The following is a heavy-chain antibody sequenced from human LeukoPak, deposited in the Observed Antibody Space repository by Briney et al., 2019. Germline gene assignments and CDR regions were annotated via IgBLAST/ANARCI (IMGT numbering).Heavy chain of an antibody. J-gene: IGHJ4*02. V-gene: IGHV3-30*04. Sequence: GGSLRLSCAASGFTFSSYAMHWVRHAPGKGLEGVAVISYDGSNKYYAHSVKGRFTIPRDNSKSTLYLQLTRLRAEDTAVYYCARDQRSYYGSGSYYRLGYWGQGTLVTVSS. CDR2: ISYDGSNK. CDR1: GFTFSSYA. CDR3: ARDQRSYYGSGSYYRLGY. D-gene: IGHD3-10*01.